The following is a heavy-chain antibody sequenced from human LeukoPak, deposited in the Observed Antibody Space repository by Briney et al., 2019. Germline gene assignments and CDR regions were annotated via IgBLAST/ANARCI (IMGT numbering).Heavy chain of an antibody. V-gene: IGHV1-46*03. Sequence: GASVKVSCKASGYTFTSYYMHWVRQAPGQGLEWMGIINPSGGSTSYAQKFQGRVTMTRDTSTSTVYMELSSLRSEDTAVYYCARDHGAYITMVRGVSTYWYSDLWGRGTLVTVSS. CDR2: INPSGGST. CDR1: GYTFTSYY. J-gene: IGHJ2*01. CDR3: ARDHGAYITMVRGVSTYWYSDL. D-gene: IGHD3-10*01.